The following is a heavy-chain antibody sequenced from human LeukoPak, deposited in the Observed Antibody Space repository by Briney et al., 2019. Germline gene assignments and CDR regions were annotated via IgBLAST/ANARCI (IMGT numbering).Heavy chain of an antibody. V-gene: IGHV4-34*01. D-gene: IGHD4-17*01. CDR3: AREPYGDPSYYYMDV. CDR2: INHSGST. Sequence: SETLSLTCAVYGGSFSGYYWSWIRQPPGKGLEWIGEINHSGSTNYNPSLKSRVTISVDTSKNQFSLKLSSVTAADTAVYYCAREPYGDPSYYYMDVWGKGTTVTISS. CDR1: GGSFSGYY. J-gene: IGHJ6*03.